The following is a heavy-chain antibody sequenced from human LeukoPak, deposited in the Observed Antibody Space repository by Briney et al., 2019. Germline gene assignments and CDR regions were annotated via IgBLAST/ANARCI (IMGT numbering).Heavy chain of an antibody. CDR1: GFTFSNYA. V-gene: IGHV3-23*01. D-gene: IGHD6-19*01. CDR3: AKGALSSGWHYFDY. Sequence: GGSLRLSCAASGFTFSNYAMTWVRQAPGKGLEWVSAFSGTSGSTYYADSVKGRFTISRDSSKNTLYLHMNNRRAEDTAVYYCAKGALSSGWHYFDYWGQGTLVTVSS. CDR2: FSGTSGST. J-gene: IGHJ4*02.